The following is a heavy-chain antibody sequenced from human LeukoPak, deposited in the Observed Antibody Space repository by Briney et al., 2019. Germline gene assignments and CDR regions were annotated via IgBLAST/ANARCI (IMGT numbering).Heavy chain of an antibody. Sequence: GGSLRLSCVLSGFTFTSAPMNWVRQAPGKGLEWVSTSGTDGDTYYADSVKGRFTNSRDNSKNTVHLQMTSLRVEDTAVYYCATKTPGNYPYDYWGQGTLVIVSP. CDR2: SGTDGDT. CDR1: GFTFTSAP. D-gene: IGHD3-22*01. CDR3: ATKTPGNYPYDY. J-gene: IGHJ4*02. V-gene: IGHV3-23*01.